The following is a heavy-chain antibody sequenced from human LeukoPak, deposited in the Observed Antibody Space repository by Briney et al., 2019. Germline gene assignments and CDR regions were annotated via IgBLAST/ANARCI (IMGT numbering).Heavy chain of an antibody. D-gene: IGHD2-15*01. J-gene: IGHJ4*02. Sequence: GTLRLSCAAPGFTFTSYGMSWVRQAPGKGLEWVSGISGGAVSTNYADSVKGRFTISRDNSKNTLYLQMNSLRAEDTALYYCAKSGRYCSGGTCYQEASLDYWGQGTLVTVSS. V-gene: IGHV3-23*01. CDR2: ISGGAVST. CDR3: AKSGRYCSGGTCYQEASLDY. CDR1: GFTFTSYG.